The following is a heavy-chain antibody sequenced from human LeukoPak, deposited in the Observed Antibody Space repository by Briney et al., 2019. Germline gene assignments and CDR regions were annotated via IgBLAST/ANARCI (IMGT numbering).Heavy chain of an antibody. J-gene: IGHJ3*02. CDR2: ISGSGGST. CDR3: ASQSLGLPEAFDI. V-gene: IGHV3-23*01. D-gene: IGHD2-21*02. CDR1: GFTFSSYA. Sequence: GGSLRLSCAASGFTFSSYAMSWVRQAPGKGLEWVSAISGSGGSTYYADSVKGRFTISRDNSKNTLYLQMNSLRAEDTAVYYCASQSLGLPEAFDIWGQGAMVIVSS.